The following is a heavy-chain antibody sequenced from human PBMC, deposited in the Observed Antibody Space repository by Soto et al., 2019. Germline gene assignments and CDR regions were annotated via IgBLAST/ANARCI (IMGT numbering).Heavy chain of an antibody. D-gene: IGHD3-3*01. CDR1: GGSFSGYY. CDR2: INHSGST. V-gene: IGHV4-34*01. CDR3: ARGQYDFWSGRGNWFDP. J-gene: IGHJ5*02. Sequence: ETLSLTCAVYGGSFSGYYWSWIRQPPGKGLEWIGEINHSGSTNYNPSLKSRVTISVDTSKNQFSLKLSSVTAADTAVYYCARGQYDFWSGRGNWFDPWGQGTLVTVSS.